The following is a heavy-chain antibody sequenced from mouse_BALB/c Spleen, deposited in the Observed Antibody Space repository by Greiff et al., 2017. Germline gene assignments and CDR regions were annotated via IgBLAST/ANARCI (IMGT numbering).Heavy chain of an antibody. V-gene: IGHV2-9*02. CDR3: ARDGYYEGAY. CDR1: GFSLTSYG. J-gene: IGHJ3*01. D-gene: IGHD2-3*01. CDR2: IWAGGST. Sequence: VKLMESGPGLVAPSQSLSITCTVSGFSLTSYGVHWVRQPPGKGLEWLGVIWAGGSTNYNSALMSRLSISKDNSKSQVFLKMNSLQTDDTAMYYCARDGYYEGAYWGQGTLVTVSA.